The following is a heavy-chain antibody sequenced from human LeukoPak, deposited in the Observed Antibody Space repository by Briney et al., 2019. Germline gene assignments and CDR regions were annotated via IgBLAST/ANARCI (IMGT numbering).Heavy chain of an antibody. Sequence: PSETLSLTCTVSGVSISGCYWSWIRQPPGRGLEWIGFVYSCGSTNYNPSLKSRVTISVDTSKSQFALKLSSVTAADTAVYYCAKSYFDYSTYYSYYFNLWGQGALVTVSS. CDR1: GVSISGCY. V-gene: IGHV4-4*09. J-gene: IGHJ4*02. D-gene: IGHD4-11*01. CDR3: AKSYFDYSTYYSYYFNL. CDR2: VYSCGST.